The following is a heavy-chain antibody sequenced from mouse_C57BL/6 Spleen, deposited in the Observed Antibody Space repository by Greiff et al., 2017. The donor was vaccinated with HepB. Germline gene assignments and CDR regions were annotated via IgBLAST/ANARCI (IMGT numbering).Heavy chain of an antibody. V-gene: IGHV1-52*01. D-gene: IGHD3-2*02. CDR3: ARPDSSGYEGDLAY. CDR1: GYTFTSYW. J-gene: IGHJ3*01. Sequence: QVQLQQPGAELVRPGSSVKLSCKASGYTFTSYWMHWVKQRPIQGLEWIGNIDPSDSETHYNQKFKDKATLTVDKSSSTAYMQLSSLTSEDSAVYYCARPDSSGYEGDLAYWGQGTLVTVSA. CDR2: IDPSDSET.